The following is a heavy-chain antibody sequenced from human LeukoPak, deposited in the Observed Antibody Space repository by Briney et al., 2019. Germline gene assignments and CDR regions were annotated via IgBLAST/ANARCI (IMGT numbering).Heavy chain of an antibody. CDR3: ARVVPGDYYGMDV. J-gene: IGHJ6*02. CDR2: INTNTGNP. V-gene: IGHV7-4-1*02. CDR1: GYTFTSYD. Sequence: ASVKVSCKASGYTFTSYDINWVRQATGQGLEWMGWINTNTGNPTYAQGFTGRFVFSLDTSVSTAYLQISSLKAEDTAVYYCARVVPGDYYGMDVWGQGTTVTVSS. D-gene: IGHD3-10*01.